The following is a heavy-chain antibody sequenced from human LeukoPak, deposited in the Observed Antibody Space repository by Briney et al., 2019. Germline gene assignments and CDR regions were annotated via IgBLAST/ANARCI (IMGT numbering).Heavy chain of an antibody. Sequence: GGSLRLSCAASGFTFDDYAMHWVRHAPGKGLEWVSYISSSGSTIYYADSVKGRFTISRDNAKNSLYLQMNSLRAEDTAVYYCARDLSYNDAGDYWGQGTLVTVSS. CDR1: GFTFDDYA. CDR2: ISSSGSTI. CDR3: ARDLSYNDAGDY. D-gene: IGHD1-26*01. J-gene: IGHJ4*02. V-gene: IGHV3-11*01.